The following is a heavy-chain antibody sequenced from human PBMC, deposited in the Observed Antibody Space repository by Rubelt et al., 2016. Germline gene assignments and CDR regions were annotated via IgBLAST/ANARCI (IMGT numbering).Heavy chain of an antibody. V-gene: IGHV4-4*07. J-gene: IGHJ4*02. D-gene: IGHD1-26*01. CDR2: IYASGNT. CDR1: GGSISRYS. CDR3: AGEISGSYSLDS. Sequence: QVQLQESGPGLVKPSETLSLTCTVSGGSISRYSWSWIRQPAGKGLEWIGHIYASGNTNYNPSLKSRVTMSLDSSKNQFSLKLRSVTAADTAVYFCAGEISGSYSLDSSGQGTLVTVSS.